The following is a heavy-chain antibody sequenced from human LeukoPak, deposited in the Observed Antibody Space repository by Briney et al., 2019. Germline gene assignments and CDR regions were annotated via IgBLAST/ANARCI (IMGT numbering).Heavy chain of an antibody. D-gene: IGHD3-10*01. CDR1: GGSISSSSYY. Sequence: SGTLSLTCTVSGGSISSSSYYWGWIRQPPGKGLEWIGSIYYSGSTYYNPSLKSRVTISVDTPKNQFSLKLSSVTAADTAVYYCARAEDTMVRGVIDYWGQGTLVTVSS. CDR3: ARAEDTMVRGVIDY. V-gene: IGHV4-39*01. CDR2: IYYSGST. J-gene: IGHJ4*02.